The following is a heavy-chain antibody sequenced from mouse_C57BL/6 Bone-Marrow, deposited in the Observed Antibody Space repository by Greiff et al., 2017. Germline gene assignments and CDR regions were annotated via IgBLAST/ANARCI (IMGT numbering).Heavy chain of an antibody. CDR1: GYTFTSYT. CDR3: ARVKLRLRKVAY. D-gene: IGHD3-2*02. V-gene: IGHV1-4*01. Sequence: QVQLQQSGAELARPGASVKMSCKASGYTFTSYTMHWVKQRPGQGLEWIGYINPSSGYTKYNQKFKDKATLTADKSSSTAYMQLSSLTSEDSAVYYCARVKLRLRKVAYWGQGTLVTVSA. CDR2: INPSSGYT. J-gene: IGHJ3*01.